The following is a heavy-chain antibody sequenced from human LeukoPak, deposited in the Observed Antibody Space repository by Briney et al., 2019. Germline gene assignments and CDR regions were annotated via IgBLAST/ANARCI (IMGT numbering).Heavy chain of an antibody. CDR3: AGHEMSEAAALFDY. CDR2: IYHSGST. Sequence: SETLSLTCAVSGYSISSGYYWGWIRQPPGKALERIGSIYHSGSTYYNPSLKSRVTISVDTSKNQFSLKLSSVTAADTALYYCAGHEMSEAAALFDYWGQGTLVTVSS. V-gene: IGHV4-38-2*01. CDR1: GYSISSGYY. J-gene: IGHJ4*02. D-gene: IGHD6-13*01.